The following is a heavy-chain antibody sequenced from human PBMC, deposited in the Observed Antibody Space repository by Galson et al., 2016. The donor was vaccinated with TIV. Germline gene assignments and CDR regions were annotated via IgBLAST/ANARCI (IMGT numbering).Heavy chain of an antibody. J-gene: IGHJ4*02. CDR2: INWNGAST. V-gene: IGHV3-20*01. CDR3: ARGVTCGVACYYFAF. D-gene: IGHD2-21*02. Sequence: SLRLSCAASGFTFDDYDFSWVRQAPGKGLEWVSSINWNGASTGHADSVKGRFTISRDNAKNGLYLQMNDLRVEDTAFYQCARGVTCGVACYYFAFWGQGTLTTVS. CDR1: GFTFDDYD.